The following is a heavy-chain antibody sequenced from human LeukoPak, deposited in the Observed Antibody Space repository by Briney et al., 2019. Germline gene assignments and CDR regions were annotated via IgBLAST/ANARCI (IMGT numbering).Heavy chain of an antibody. CDR2: IIPIFGTA. CDR3: ARSGYGGNSGDYFDY. CDR1: GGTFSSYA. V-gene: IGHV1-69*13. J-gene: IGHJ4*02. D-gene: IGHD4-23*01. Sequence: ASVKVSCKASGGTFSSYAISWVRKAPAQGLEWMGGIIPIFGTANYAQKFQGRVTITADESTSTAYMELSRLRSEDTAVYYCARSGYGGNSGDYFDYWGQGTLVTVSS.